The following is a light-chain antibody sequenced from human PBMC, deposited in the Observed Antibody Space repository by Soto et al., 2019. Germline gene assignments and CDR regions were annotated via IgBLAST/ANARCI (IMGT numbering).Light chain of an antibody. CDR1: QSISRH. V-gene: IGKV1-39*01. CDR2: GAS. Sequence: DIQMTQSPSSLSASVGDRVTITCRASQSISRHLNWYQQKPGKAPKLLISGASTLQSGVPSRFSGSGSGADFTLTISSLQPDDSATYYCQQSHSTPITFGGGTKLEIK. J-gene: IGKJ4*01. CDR3: QQSHSTPIT.